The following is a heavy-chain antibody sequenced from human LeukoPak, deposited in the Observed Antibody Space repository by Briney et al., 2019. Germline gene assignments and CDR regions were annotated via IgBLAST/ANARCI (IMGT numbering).Heavy chain of an antibody. J-gene: IGHJ4*02. D-gene: IGHD5-18*01. CDR2: IYYSGST. CDR1: GGSISSYY. V-gene: IGHV4-59*01. Sequence: SETLSLTCTVSGGSISSYYWNWIRQPPGKGLEWIGYIYYSGSTNYNPSLKSRVTISVDTSKNQFSLRLSSVTAADTAVYYCARENDRYGRIDYWGQGTQVTVSS. CDR3: ARENDRYGRIDY.